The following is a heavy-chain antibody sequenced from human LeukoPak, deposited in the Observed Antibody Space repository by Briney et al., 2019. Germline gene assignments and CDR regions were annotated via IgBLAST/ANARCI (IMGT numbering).Heavy chain of an antibody. V-gene: IGHV3-43D*03. J-gene: IGHJ6*02. CDR1: GFTFDDYA. D-gene: IGHD3-9*01. Sequence: GGSLRLSCAASGFTFDDYAMHWVRQAPGKGLEWVSLISWDGGSTYYADSVKGRFTISRDNSKNSLYLQMNGLRTEDTALYYCAKDIYVLQYPHGMDVWGQGTTVTVSS. CDR3: AKDIYVLQYPHGMDV. CDR2: ISWDGGST.